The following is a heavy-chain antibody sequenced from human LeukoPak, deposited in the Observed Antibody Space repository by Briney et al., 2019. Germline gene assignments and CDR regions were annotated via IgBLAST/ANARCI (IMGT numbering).Heavy chain of an antibody. D-gene: IGHD3-22*01. CDR3: AVYYYDSQSPF. V-gene: IGHV1-2*06. J-gene: IGHJ4*02. Sequence: ASVKVSCKASGYTFTGYYMHWVRQAPGQGLEWMGRINPNSGGTNYAQKFQGRVTMTRDTSISTAYMEQSRLRSDDTAVYYCAVYYYDSQSPFWGQGTLVTVSS. CDR2: INPNSGGT. CDR1: GYTFTGYY.